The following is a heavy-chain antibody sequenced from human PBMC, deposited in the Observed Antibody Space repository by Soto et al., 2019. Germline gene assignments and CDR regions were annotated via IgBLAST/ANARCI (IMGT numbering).Heavy chain of an antibody. Sequence: QVQLQESGPGLVKHSQTLSLTCSVSGGSISSGGYYWSWIRQHPEKGLEWIGYIYYSGSTNYNPSLKSRVIISVDTSSNRFSVDLRSVTAADTAIYYCARHSASWEWFDYWGQGTLVTVSS. J-gene: IGHJ5*01. CDR2: IYYSGST. CDR3: ARHSASWEWFDY. D-gene: IGHD1-26*01. V-gene: IGHV4-31*03. CDR1: GGSISSGGYY.